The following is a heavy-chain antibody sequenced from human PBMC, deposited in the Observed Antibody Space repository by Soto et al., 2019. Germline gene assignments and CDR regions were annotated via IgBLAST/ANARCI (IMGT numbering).Heavy chain of an antibody. CDR1: GFTFCDYT. J-gene: IGHJ3*02. Sequence: PGGSLRLSCTTSGFTFCDYTMSWFRQAPGKGLERIGFIRSKAYGGTTEYAASVKGRFTISRDDSKSVAYLQMNSLITEDTATYYCSRDLTVIVVIPSNAFDIWGQGTMVTVS. CDR3: SRDLTVIVVIPSNAFDI. D-gene: IGHD3-22*01. V-gene: IGHV3-49*03. CDR2: IRSKAYGGTT.